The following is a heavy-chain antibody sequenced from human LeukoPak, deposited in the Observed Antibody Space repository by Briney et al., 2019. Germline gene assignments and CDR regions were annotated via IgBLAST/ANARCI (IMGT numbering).Heavy chain of an antibody. CDR1: GGSFSGYY. CDR2: INHSGST. D-gene: IGHD6-19*01. J-gene: IGHJ3*02. CDR3: ARLGWPPPGDAFDI. V-gene: IGHV4-34*01. Sequence: PSETLSLTCAVYGGSFSGYYWSWIRQPPGKGLEWIGEINHSGSTNYNPSLKSRVTISVDTSKNQFSLKLSSVTAADTAVYYCARLGWPPPGDAFDIWGQGTMVTVSS.